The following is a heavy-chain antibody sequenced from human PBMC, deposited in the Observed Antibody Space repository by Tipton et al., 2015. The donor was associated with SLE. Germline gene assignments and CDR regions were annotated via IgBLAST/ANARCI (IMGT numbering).Heavy chain of an antibody. CDR2: VYVSGTT. V-gene: IGHV4-59*08. J-gene: IGHJ3*01. D-gene: IGHD6-25*01. Sequence: PGLVKPSETLSLTCTISGGSISSYYWTWIRQSPGKGLEWIGYVYVSGTTSYNPSLKSRVTISLDTSKNQFSLKLSSVTAADTAVYYCARTEVGGYSHDVFDLWGHGTMVTVSS. CDR1: GGSISSYY. CDR3: ARTEVGGYSHDVFDL.